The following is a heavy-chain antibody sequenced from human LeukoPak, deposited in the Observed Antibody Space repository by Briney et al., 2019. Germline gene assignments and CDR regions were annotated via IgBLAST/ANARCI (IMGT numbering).Heavy chain of an antibody. CDR1: GYTFTGYY. CDR2: INPNSGGT. D-gene: IGHD3-22*01. J-gene: IGHJ4*02. V-gene: IGHV1-2*02. CDR3: ARVNYYDSSGHLDY. Sequence: GASVKVSCKASGYTFTGYYMHWVRQAPGQGLEWMGWINPNSGGTNYAQKFQGRVTMTRDTSISTAYMELSRLRSDDTAVYYCARVNYYDSSGHLDYWGQGTLVTVSS.